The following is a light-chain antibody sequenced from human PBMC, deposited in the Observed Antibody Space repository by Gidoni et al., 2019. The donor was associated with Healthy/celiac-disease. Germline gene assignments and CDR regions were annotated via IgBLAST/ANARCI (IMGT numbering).Light chain of an antibody. CDR3: AAWDDSLSGWV. CDR2: RNN. Sequence: QSVLTQPPSASRTPGQRGTISCSGSSSNIGSNYVYWYQQLPGPAPKLLLYRNNQRPSGVPDRFSGSKSGTSASLAISGLRSEDEADYYCAAWDDSLSGWVFGGGTKLTVL. J-gene: IGLJ3*02. V-gene: IGLV1-47*01. CDR1: SSNIGSNY.